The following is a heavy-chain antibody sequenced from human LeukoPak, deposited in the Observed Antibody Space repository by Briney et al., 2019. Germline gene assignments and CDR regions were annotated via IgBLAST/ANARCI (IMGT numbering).Heavy chain of an antibody. D-gene: IGHD3-10*01. CDR1: GGSISSYY. CDR2: IYYSGST. J-gene: IGHJ3*02. CDR3: ARAGSKIDACDI. V-gene: IGHV4-59*12. Sequence: SETLSLTCTVSGGSISSYYWSWIRQPPGKGLEWIGYIYYSGSTNYNPSLKSRVTISVDTSRNQFSLKLSSVTAADAAVYYCARAGSKIDACDIWGQGTMVTVSS.